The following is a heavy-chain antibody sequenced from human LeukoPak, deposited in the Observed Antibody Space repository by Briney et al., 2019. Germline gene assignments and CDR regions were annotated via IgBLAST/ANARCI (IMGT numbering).Heavy chain of an antibody. J-gene: IGHJ4*02. D-gene: IGHD6-19*01. V-gene: IGHV3-66*01. CDR1: GFTVSSNY. CDR3: ATSGWWGYFDY. Sequence: GRSLRLSCAASGFTVSSNYMSWVRQAPGEGLEWVSIIYSGGSTYYADSVRGRFTISRDNSKNTLYLLMNSLRAEDTAVYYCATSGWWGYFDYWGQGTLVTVSS. CDR2: IYSGGST.